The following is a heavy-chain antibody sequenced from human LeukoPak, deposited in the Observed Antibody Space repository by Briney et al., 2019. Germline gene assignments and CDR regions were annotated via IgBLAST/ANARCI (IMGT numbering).Heavy chain of an antibody. V-gene: IGHV1-69*13. CDR2: IIPIFGTA. J-gene: IGHJ5*02. D-gene: IGHD6-19*01. Sequence: SVKVSCKASGGTFSSYAISWVRQAPGQGLEWMGGIIPIFGTANYAQKFQGRVTITADESTSTAYMELSSLRSEDTAVYYCAREGDLAVAGMIFLNWFDPWGQGTLVIVSS. CDR3: AREGDLAVAGMIFLNWFDP. CDR1: GGTFSSYA.